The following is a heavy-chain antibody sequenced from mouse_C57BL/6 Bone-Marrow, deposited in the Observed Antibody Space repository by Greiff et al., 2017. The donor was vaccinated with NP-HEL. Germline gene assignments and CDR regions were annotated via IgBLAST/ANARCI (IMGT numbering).Heavy chain of an antibody. CDR2: ITPGSGGT. D-gene: IGHD1-1*01. Sequence: VKLLESGAELVRPGTSVKVSCKASGYAFTNYLIEWVKQRPGQGLAWIGVITPGSGGTNYNEKFTGKATLTADKSSSTAYMQLSSLTSEDSAVDFCARYTTVDAMDYWGQGTSVTVSS. CDR1: GYAFTNYL. V-gene: IGHV1-54*01. J-gene: IGHJ4*01. CDR3: ARYTTVDAMDY.